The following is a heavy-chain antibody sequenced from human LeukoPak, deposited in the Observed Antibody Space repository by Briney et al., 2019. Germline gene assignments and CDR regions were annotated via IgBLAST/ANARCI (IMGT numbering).Heavy chain of an antibody. D-gene: IGHD3-10*01. CDR2: IYYSGST. J-gene: IGHJ4*02. V-gene: IGHV4-39*01. CDR1: GGSISSSSYY. Sequence: SETLSLTCTVSGGSISSSSYYWGWIRQPPGKGLEWIGSIYYSGSTYYNPSLKSRVTISVDTSKNQFSLKLSSVTAADTAVYYCARQEATMVRGVIPYPNGYFDYWGQGTLVTVSS. CDR3: ARQEATMVRGVIPYPNGYFDY.